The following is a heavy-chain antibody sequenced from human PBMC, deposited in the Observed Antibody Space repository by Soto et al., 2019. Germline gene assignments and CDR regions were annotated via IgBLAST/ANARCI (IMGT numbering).Heavy chain of an antibody. CDR2: ISSRSDI. Sequence: GGSLRLSCVGSGFTFSTYSINWLRQAPGKWLEWVSSISSRSDIYYADSVKGRFTISRDNAKNSVSLQMNSLRAEDTAVYYCAREYTAWPLAYGLDVWGQGXTVTVYS. J-gene: IGHJ6*02. D-gene: IGHD2-2*02. CDR1: GFTFSTYS. V-gene: IGHV3-21*01. CDR3: AREYTAWPLAYGLDV.